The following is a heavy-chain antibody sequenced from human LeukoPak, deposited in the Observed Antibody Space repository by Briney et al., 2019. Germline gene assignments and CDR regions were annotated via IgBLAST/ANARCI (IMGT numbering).Heavy chain of an antibody. D-gene: IGHD2-15*01. Sequence: SETLSLTCIVSGGSISSYYWSWIRQPPGKGLEWIGYIYNSGSTDYNPSLKSRVTISVDTSKNQFSLKLNSVTAADTAVYYCAREVLSCSGGSCYRSYFDSWGQGTLVTVSS. V-gene: IGHV4-59*01. CDR3: AREVLSCSGGSCYRSYFDS. CDR2: IYNSGST. CDR1: GGSISSYY. J-gene: IGHJ4*02.